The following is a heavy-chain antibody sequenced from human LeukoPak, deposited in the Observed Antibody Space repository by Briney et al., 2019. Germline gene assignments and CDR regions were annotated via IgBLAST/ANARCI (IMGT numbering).Heavy chain of an antibody. V-gene: IGHV4-39*01. CDR3: ARQGWCYSSTIDY. CDR1: GGSIISSIYC. J-gene: IGHJ4*02. CDR2: IHYSGTT. Sequence: PSETLSLTCALSGGSIISSIYCSGWIRQPPGKGLEWIGTIHYSGTTFYNPSLKSRVTMSVDTSKYQFSLKLTSVTAEDTAVHHGARQGWCYSSTIDYWGQGTLVIVSS. D-gene: IGHD6-19*01.